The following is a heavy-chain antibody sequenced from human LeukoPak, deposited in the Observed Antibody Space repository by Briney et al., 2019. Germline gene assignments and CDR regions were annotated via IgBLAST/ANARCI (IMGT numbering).Heavy chain of an antibody. D-gene: IGHD4-11*01. Sequence: GGSLRLSCAASGFSFNTYNMNWVRQAPGKGLEWVSSISSSSSYIYYADSVKGRFTISRDNAKNSLYLQMNSLRAEDTAVYYCARAEGTVIVGYWGQGTLVTVSS. CDR2: ISSSSSYI. CDR3: ARAEGTVIVGY. J-gene: IGHJ4*02. CDR1: GFSFNTYN. V-gene: IGHV3-21*01.